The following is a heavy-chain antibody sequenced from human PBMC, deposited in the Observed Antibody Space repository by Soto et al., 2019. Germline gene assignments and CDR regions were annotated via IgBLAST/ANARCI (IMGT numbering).Heavy chain of an antibody. J-gene: IGHJ4*02. CDR2: INPYNGNT. CDR3: ARRLAAAELV. D-gene: IGHD6-13*01. Sequence: QVQLVQSGAEVKKPGASVKVSCKASGYTFTNYGISWVRQAPGQGLEWMRWINPYNGNTNYAQKLQGRVTMTTDTSTSTAYMALRSLRSDDTAVSYCARRLAAAELVWGQGTLVPVSS. CDR1: GYTFTNYG. V-gene: IGHV1-18*01.